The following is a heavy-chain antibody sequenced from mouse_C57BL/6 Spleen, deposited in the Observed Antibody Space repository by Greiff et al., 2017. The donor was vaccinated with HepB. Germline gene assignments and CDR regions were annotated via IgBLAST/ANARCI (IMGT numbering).Heavy chain of an antibody. J-gene: IGHJ1*03. CDR1: GFTFSDYG. Sequence: EVQVVESGGGLVKPGGSLKLSCAASGFTFSDYGMHWVRQAPEKGLEWVAYISSGSSTIYYADTVKGRFTISRDNAKNTLFLQMTSLRSEDTAMYYCASLYYGKRYFDVWGTGTTVTVSS. V-gene: IGHV5-17*01. CDR3: ASLYYGKRYFDV. CDR2: ISSGSSTI. D-gene: IGHD2-1*01.